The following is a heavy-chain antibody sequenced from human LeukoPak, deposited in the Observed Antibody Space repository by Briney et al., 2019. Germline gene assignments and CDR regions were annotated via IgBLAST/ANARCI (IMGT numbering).Heavy chain of an antibody. V-gene: IGHV1-69*13. D-gene: IGHD3-3*01. CDR1: GGTFSSYA. CDR3: ARGYTIFGVVITQYFDY. J-gene: IGHJ4*02. CDR2: IIPIFGTA. Sequence: ASVNVSCKASGGTFSSYAISWVRQAPGQGLEWMGGIIPIFGTANYAQKFQGRVTITADESTSTAYMELSSLRSEDTAVYYCARGYTIFGVVITQYFDYWGQGTLVTVSS.